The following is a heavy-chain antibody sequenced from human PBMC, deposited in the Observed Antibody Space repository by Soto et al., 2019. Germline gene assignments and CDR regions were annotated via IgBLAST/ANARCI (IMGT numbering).Heavy chain of an antibody. V-gene: IGHV5-51*01. Sequence: GESLKMTCKGSAYSFTSYCTGWMRQMPGKGLEWMGIIYPGDSDTRYSPSFQGQVTISADKSISTAYLQWSSLKASDTAMYYCARRLTYYYGMDVWGQGTTVTSP. CDR2: IYPGDSDT. D-gene: IGHD3-16*01. CDR3: ARRLTYYYGMDV. CDR1: AYSFTSYC. J-gene: IGHJ6*02.